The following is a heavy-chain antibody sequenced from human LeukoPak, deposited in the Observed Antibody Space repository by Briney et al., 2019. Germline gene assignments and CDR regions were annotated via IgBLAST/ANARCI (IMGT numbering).Heavy chain of an antibody. CDR2: IKEDGTEK. Sequence: GGSLRLSCAASEFSFCTYWMSWVRQAPGKGLEWVANIKEDGTEKYYVGSVKGRFTISRDNAKKSLYLQMNSLRDDDTAVYFCARSHAGDARPPAYYMDVWGKGTTVTVSS. D-gene: IGHD3-10*01. CDR1: EFSFCTYW. CDR3: ARSHAGDARPPAYYMDV. J-gene: IGHJ6*03. V-gene: IGHV3-7*01.